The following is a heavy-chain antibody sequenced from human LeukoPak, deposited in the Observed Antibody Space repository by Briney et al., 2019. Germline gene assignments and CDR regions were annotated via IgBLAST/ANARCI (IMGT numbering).Heavy chain of an antibody. CDR3: ARGRNMDV. Sequence: GGSLRLSCAASGFXFRTYWITWVRQAPGKGLEWVANINQDGSEKYYVDSVKGRVTISRDNAKNSLYLQMNSLRAEDTAVYYCARGRNMDVWGQGTTVTVSS. J-gene: IGHJ6*02. D-gene: IGHD1-14*01. CDR1: GFXFRTYW. V-gene: IGHV3-7*04. CDR2: INQDGSEK.